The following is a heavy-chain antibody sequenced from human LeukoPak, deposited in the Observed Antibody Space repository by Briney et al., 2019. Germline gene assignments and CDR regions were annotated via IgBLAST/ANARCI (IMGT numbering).Heavy chain of an antibody. D-gene: IGHD3-22*01. CDR2: ISDSGSPI. CDR3: ARDRGLDGMDV. J-gene: IGHJ6*02. V-gene: IGHV3-48*03. Sequence: GGSLRLSCAASRFTLSSYEMNWVRQAPGKGLEWVSYISDSGSPIYYADSVRGRFTISRDNAKTSMYLQMNSLRAEDTAVYYCARDRGLDGMDVWGQGTTVSVSS. CDR1: RFTLSSYE.